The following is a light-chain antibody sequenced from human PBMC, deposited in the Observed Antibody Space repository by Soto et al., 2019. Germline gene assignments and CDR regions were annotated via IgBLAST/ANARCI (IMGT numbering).Light chain of an antibody. CDR2: EVV. J-gene: IGLJ1*01. V-gene: IGLV2-8*01. Sequence: QSVLTQPPSASGSPGQSVTISCTGTKSDIGVYDFVSWYQHHPGKAPRLIIYEVVQRPSGVPDRFSGSKSGNTASLTVSGLQAADEADYFCCSSAPESTYVCGTGTKVTV. CDR3: CSSAPESTYV. CDR1: KSDIGVYDF.